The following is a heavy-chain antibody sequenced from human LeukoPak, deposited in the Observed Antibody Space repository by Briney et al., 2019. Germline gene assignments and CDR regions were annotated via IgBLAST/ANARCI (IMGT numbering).Heavy chain of an antibody. J-gene: IGHJ4*02. V-gene: IGHV3-48*01. Sequence: GGSLRLSCAASGFTFSSYSMTWVRQAPGKGLEWVSYISDSSSTTYYADSVKGRFTISRDNAKNSLYLQMNSLRAEDTAVYYCARDSPALNRGTYDYWGQGTLVTVSS. D-gene: IGHD1-26*01. CDR1: GFTFSSYS. CDR3: ARDSPALNRGTYDY. CDR2: ISDSSSTT.